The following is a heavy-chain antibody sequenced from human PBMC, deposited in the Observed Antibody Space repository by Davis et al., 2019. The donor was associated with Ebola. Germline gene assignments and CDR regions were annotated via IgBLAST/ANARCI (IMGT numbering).Heavy chain of an antibody. CDR2: MNPNSANT. CDR3: ARERTNRGFDF. V-gene: IGHV1-8*01. J-gene: IGHJ4*02. Sequence: ASVKVSCKASGYSFISYDINWVRQATGQGLEWMGWMNPNSANTAFAQKFQGRVTMTRNTSTSTAYMELSGLTSEDTAVYFCARERTNRGFDFWGQGTLVSVSS. CDR1: GYSFISYD. D-gene: IGHD7-27*01.